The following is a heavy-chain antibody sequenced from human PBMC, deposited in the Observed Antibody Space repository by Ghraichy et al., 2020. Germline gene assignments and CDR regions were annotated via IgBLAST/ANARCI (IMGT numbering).Heavy chain of an antibody. CDR2: IYSGGST. V-gene: IGHV3-66*01. Sequence: LSLTCAASGFTVSSNYMSWVRQAPGKGLEWVSVIYSGGSTYYADSVKGRFTISRDNSKNTLYLQMNSLRAEDTAVYYCARDKGWHLDYWGQGTLVTVSS. CDR1: GFTVSSNY. CDR3: ARDKGWHLDY. J-gene: IGHJ4*02. D-gene: IGHD2-15*01.